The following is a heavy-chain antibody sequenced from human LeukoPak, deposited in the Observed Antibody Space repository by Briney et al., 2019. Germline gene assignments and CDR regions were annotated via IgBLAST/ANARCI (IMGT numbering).Heavy chain of an antibody. CDR2: IRSKAYGGTT. Sequence: PGGSLRLSCAASGFTFSSYAMSWVRQAPGKGLEWVGFIRSKAYGGTTEYAASVKGRFTISRDDSRTIAYLQMNSLKTEDTAVYYCTRERIRYSGSYDAFDIWGQGTMVTVSS. V-gene: IGHV3-49*04. CDR1: GFTFSSYA. D-gene: IGHD1-26*01. J-gene: IGHJ3*02. CDR3: TRERIRYSGSYDAFDI.